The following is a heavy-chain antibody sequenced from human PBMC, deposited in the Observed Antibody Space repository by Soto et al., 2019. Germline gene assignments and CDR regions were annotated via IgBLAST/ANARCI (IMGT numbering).Heavy chain of an antibody. Sequence: SVKVSCKASGGTFSSYAISWVRQAPGQGLEWMGGIIPIFGTANYAQKFQGRVTITADESTSTAYMELSSLRSEDTAVYYCATCSGVSCYSFYYYYGMDFWGQGTTVPVSS. CDR1: GGTFSSYA. J-gene: IGHJ6*02. CDR3: ATCSGVSCYSFYYYYGMDF. D-gene: IGHD2-15*01. CDR2: IIPIFGTA. V-gene: IGHV1-69*13.